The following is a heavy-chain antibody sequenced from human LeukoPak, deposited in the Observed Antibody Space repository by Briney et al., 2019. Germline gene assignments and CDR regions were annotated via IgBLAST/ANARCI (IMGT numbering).Heavy chain of an antibody. V-gene: IGHV7-4-1*02. Sequence: GASVKVSCKASGYTFTSYAMNWVRQAPGQGLEWMGWINTNTGNPTYAQGFTGRFVFSLDTSVSTAYLQISSLKAEDTAVYYCARDGYCSGGSCRGYYYYYMDVWGKGTTVTVSS. CDR2: INTNTGNP. CDR3: ARDGYCSGGSCRGYYYYYMDV. CDR1: GYTFTSYA. J-gene: IGHJ6*03. D-gene: IGHD2-15*01.